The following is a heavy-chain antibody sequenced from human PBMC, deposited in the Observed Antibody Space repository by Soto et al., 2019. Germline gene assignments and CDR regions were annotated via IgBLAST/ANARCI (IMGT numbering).Heavy chain of an antibody. CDR1: GFTFSSYS. D-gene: IGHD5-12*01. V-gene: IGHV3-21*01. J-gene: IGHJ4*02. Sequence: PGGSLRLSCAASGFTFSSYSMNWVRQAPGKGLEWVSSISSSSYINYADSAKGRFTISRDNANNSLFLQMNSLRAEDTAVYYCASLSRRVATIEAEYWGQGTLVTVSS. CDR2: ISSSSYI. CDR3: ASLSRRVATIEAEY.